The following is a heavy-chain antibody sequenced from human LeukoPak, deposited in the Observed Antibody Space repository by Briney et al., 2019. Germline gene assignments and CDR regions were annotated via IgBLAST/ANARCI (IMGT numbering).Heavy chain of an antibody. V-gene: IGHV3-30*03. CDR2: ISYDGSNK. J-gene: IGHJ6*02. D-gene: IGHD3-10*01. CDR1: GFTFSSYG. CDR3: ARQLWFGAPYGMDV. Sequence: GGSLRLSCAASGFTFSSYGMHWVRQAPGKGLEWVAVISYDGSNKYYADSVKGRFTISRDSSKNTLFLQMNSLRAEDTAMYYCARQLWFGAPYGMDVWGQGTTVTVSS.